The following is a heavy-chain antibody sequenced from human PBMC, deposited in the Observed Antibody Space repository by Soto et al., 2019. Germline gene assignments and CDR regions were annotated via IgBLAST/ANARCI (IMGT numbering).Heavy chain of an antibody. J-gene: IGHJ4*02. V-gene: IGHV1-3*01. CDR2: INAGNGNT. Sequence: GASVKVSCKASGYTFTGYAMHWVRQAPGQRLEWMGWINAGNGNTKYSQKFQGRVTISRDNSRNTQYLQMSSLRADDTAVYYCVKGEFYYDSSAYYPFDSWGQGTLVTVSS. CDR3: VKGEFYYDSSAYYPFDS. CDR1: GYTFTGYA. D-gene: IGHD3-22*01.